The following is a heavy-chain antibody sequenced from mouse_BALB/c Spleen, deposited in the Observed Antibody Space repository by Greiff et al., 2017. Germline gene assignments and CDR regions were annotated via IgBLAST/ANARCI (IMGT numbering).Heavy chain of an antibody. CDR2: ISSGSSTI. Sequence: EVQVVESGGGLVQPGGSRKLSCAASGFTFSSFGMHWVRQAPEKGLEWVAYISSGSSTIYYADTVKGRFTISRDNPKNTLFLQMTSLRSEDTAMYYCARADYDRNWYFDVWGAGTTVTVSS. V-gene: IGHV5-17*02. D-gene: IGHD2-4*01. CDR3: ARADYDRNWYFDV. J-gene: IGHJ1*01. CDR1: GFTFSSFG.